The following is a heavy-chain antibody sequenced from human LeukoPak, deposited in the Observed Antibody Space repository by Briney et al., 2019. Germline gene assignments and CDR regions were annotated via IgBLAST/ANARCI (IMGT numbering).Heavy chain of an antibody. CDR2: INPTTGVA. J-gene: IGHJ6*03. Sequence: ASVKVSCKTSGYTFTVHYMNWVRQALGQGLEWMGRINPTTGVANYAQKFQGRITVTRDTSINTAYMELSSLTSDDTAVYYCARLDRNYYYLDVWGQGTTVTVSS. CDR3: ARLDRNYYYLDV. D-gene: IGHD1-1*01. V-gene: IGHV1-2*06. CDR1: GYTFTVHY.